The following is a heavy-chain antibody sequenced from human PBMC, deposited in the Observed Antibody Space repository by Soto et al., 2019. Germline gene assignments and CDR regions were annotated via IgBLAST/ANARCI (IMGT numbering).Heavy chain of an antibody. CDR2: ISGSGVST. CDR1: GFTFSSYA. CDR3: AKDHRIWGRLVEYMDV. Sequence: GGSLRLSCAASGFTFSSYALGWVRQAPGRGLECVSAISGSGVSTFYADSVKGRFTISRDTSKNTLYLQMNTLTAEDTAVYYCAKDHRIWGRLVEYMDVWGQGTTVTVSS. J-gene: IGHJ6*02. V-gene: IGHV3-23*01. D-gene: IGHD3-10*01.